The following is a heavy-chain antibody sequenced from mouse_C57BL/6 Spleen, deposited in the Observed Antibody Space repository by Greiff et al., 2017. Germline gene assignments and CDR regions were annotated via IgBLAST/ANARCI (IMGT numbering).Heavy chain of an antibody. Sequence: QVQLQQSGPGLVQPSQSLSITCTVSGFSLTSYGVHWVRQSPGKGLEWLGVIWSGGSTDYNAAFISRLSISKDNSKSQVFFKMNSLQADDTAIYYCARNPVYYYGSSYNYFDVWGTGTTVTVSS. CDR2: IWSGGST. CDR1: GFSLTSYG. CDR3: ARNPVYYYGSSYNYFDV. V-gene: IGHV2-2*01. J-gene: IGHJ1*03. D-gene: IGHD1-1*01.